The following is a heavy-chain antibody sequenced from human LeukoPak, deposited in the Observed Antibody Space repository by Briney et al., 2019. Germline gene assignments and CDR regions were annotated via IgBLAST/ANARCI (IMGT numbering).Heavy chain of an antibody. D-gene: IGHD5-12*01. CDR2: ISAYNGNT. J-gene: IGHJ6*03. Sequence: ASVKVSCKASGYTFTTYGISWVRQAPGQGLEWMAWISAYNGNTNYAQKLQGRVTMTTDTSTSTAYMELRSLRSDDTAVYYCARVGSGYEDYYYYYMDVWGKGTTVTISS. CDR3: ARVGSGYEDYYYYYMDV. V-gene: IGHV1-18*01. CDR1: GYTFTTYG.